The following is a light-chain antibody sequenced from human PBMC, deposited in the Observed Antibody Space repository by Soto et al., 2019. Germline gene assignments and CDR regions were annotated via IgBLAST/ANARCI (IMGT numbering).Light chain of an antibody. CDR3: QQYSSYPWT. V-gene: IGKV1-5*01. CDR2: DAS. CDR1: QNIDRW. Sequence: DIQMTQSPSTLSASVGDRVTITCRASQNIDRWLAWYQQKPGKAPKLLIHDASNLESGVPSRFRGSGSGTEFTLTISSLQPDHFATYFCQQYSSYPWTFGQGTKAEIK. J-gene: IGKJ1*01.